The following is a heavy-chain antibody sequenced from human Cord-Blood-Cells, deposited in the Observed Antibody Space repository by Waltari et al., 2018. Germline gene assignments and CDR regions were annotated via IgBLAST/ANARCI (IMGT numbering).Heavy chain of an antibody. CDR2: INHSGST. CDR1: GGSFSGYY. J-gene: IGHJ4*02. V-gene: IGHV4-34*01. Sequence: QVQLQQWGAGLLKPSETLSLTCAVYGGSFSGYYWSWIRQPPGKGLEWIGEINHSGSTNDNPSLKSRVTISVDTSKNQCSLKLSSVTAADTAVYYCARGRPHDSGAYDYWGQGTLVTVSS. D-gene: IGHD3-10*01. CDR3: ARGRPHDSGAYDY.